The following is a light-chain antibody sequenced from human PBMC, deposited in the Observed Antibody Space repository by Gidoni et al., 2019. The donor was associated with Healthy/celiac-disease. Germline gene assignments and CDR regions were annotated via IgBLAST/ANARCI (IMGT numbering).Light chain of an antibody. V-gene: IGKV1-33*01. CDR1: QDISNY. J-gene: IGKJ4*01. Sequence: DLQMTQSPSSLSASVGDRVTITCQASQDISNYLNWYQQKPGKAPKLLIYDASNLETGVPSRFSGSGSGTEFTFTISSLQPEDIATYYCQQYDNLLTFGGGTKVEIK. CDR3: QQYDNLLT. CDR2: DAS.